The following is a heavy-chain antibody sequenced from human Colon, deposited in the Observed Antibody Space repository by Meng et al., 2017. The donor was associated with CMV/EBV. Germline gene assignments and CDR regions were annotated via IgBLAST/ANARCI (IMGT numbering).Heavy chain of an antibody. CDR3: ARDRVFDY. Sequence: GGSLRLSCAVSGFNFITYEMNWVRQAPGKGLEWVSSITSSGSTSYYAESVRGRFTISRDNAKNSLYLEMKSLRADDTAVYYCARDRVFDYWSQGALVTVSS. CDR2: ITSSGSTS. CDR1: GFNFITYE. J-gene: IGHJ4*02. V-gene: IGHV3-48*03.